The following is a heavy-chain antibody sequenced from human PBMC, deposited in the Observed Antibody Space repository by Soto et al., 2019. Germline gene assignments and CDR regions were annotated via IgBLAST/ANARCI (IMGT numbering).Heavy chain of an antibody. CDR2: IWYDGTQK. CDR1: GFTFNTYS. D-gene: IGHD4-17*01. V-gene: IGHV3-33*01. CDR3: ARAGGTTVTGLWHFDS. J-gene: IGHJ4*02. Sequence: GGSVRLSCEASGFTFNTYSMHWVRQPPGKGLEWLAAIWYDGTQKYYADSVKGRFIISRDNSKKTLYLEMNSLRAEDTAVYYCARAGGTTVTGLWHFDSWGQGTLVTVSS.